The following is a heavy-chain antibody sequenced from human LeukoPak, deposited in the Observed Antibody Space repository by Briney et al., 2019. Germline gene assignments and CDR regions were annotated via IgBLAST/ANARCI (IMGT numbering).Heavy chain of an antibody. J-gene: IGHJ6*02. D-gene: IGHD1-7*01. Sequence: ASVKVSCKASGYTFTSYGISWVRQAPGQGLEWMGWISAYNGNTNYAQKLQGRVTMTTDTSTSTAYMELRSLRSDDTAVYYCARVDEDNWSYDGMDVWGQGTTVTVSS. CDR2: ISAYNGNT. CDR3: ARVDEDNWSYDGMDV. V-gene: IGHV1-18*01. CDR1: GYTFTSYG.